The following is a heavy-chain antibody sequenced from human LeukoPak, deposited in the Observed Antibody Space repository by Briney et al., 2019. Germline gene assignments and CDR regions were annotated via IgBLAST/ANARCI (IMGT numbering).Heavy chain of an antibody. D-gene: IGHD3-10*01. J-gene: IGHJ3*02. V-gene: IGHV3-30*02. CDR3: ARASSSDDAFDI. Sequence: PGGSLRLSCAASGFTFSSYGMHWVRQAPGKGLEWVAFIRYDGSNKNYADSVKGRFTISRDNSKNTLYLQMNSLRPEDTAVYYCARASSSDDAFDIWGQGTMVTVSS. CDR1: GFTFSSYG. CDR2: IRYDGSNK.